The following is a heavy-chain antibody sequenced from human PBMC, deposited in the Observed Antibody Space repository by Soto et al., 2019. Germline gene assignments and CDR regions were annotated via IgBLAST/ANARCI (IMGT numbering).Heavy chain of an antibody. Sequence: GAAVKASCKASGGTFSSYAISWVRQAPGQGLEWMGGIIPIFGTANYAQKFQGRVTITADESTSTAHMELSSLRSEDTAVYYCVIIDPAGTAFCGQGSLVTVSA. J-gene: IGHJ1*01. CDR2: IIPIFGTA. CDR1: GGTFSSYA. V-gene: IGHV1-69*13. D-gene: IGHD2-2*01. CDR3: VIIDPAGTAF.